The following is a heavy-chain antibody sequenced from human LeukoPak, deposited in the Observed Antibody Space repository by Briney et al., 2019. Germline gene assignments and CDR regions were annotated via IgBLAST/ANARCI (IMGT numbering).Heavy chain of an antibody. Sequence: PSETLSLTCAVYGGSFSGYYWSWIRQPPGKGLEWIGEINHRGSTNYNPSLKSRVTISVDTSKNQFSLKLSSVTAADTAVYYCARGRVWGSYRQNFDYWGQGTLVTVSS. CDR2: INHRGST. CDR1: GGSFSGYY. V-gene: IGHV4-34*01. D-gene: IGHD3-16*02. J-gene: IGHJ4*02. CDR3: ARGRVWGSYRQNFDY.